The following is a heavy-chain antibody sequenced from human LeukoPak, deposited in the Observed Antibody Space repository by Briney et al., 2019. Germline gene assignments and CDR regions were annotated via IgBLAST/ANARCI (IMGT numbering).Heavy chain of an antibody. CDR1: GNTFTSYA. D-gene: IGHD2-15*01. Sequence: ASVKVSCKASGNTFTSYAINWVRQAPGQGLEWMGWINTNTGNPTYAQGFTARFVFSLDTSVSTAYLQISSLKAEDTAVYYCATQIVVVVAADYGMDVWGQGTTVTVSS. CDR2: INTNTGNP. CDR3: ATQIVVVVAADYGMDV. J-gene: IGHJ6*02. V-gene: IGHV7-4-1*02.